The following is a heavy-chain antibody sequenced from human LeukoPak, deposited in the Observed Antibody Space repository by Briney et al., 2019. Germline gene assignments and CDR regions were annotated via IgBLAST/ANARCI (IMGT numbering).Heavy chain of an antibody. CDR2: IYYSGST. V-gene: IGHV4-59*11. CDR1: GGSISSHY. CDR3: ARAGYGGNSGYFDY. D-gene: IGHD4-23*01. J-gene: IGHJ4*02. Sequence: SETLSLTCTVSGGSISSHYWSWIRQPPGKGLEWIGYIYYSGSTNYNPSLKSRVTISVDTSKNQFSLKLSSVTAADTGVYYCARAGYGGNSGYFDYWGQGTLVTVSS.